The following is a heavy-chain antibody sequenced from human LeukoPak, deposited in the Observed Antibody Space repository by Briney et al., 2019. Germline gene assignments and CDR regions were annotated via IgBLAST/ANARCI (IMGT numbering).Heavy chain of an antibody. CDR2: IIPIFGTA. J-gene: IGHJ3*02. CDR3: ARAGQLVDDAFDI. D-gene: IGHD1-1*01. CDR1: GGTFSSYA. V-gene: IGHV1-69*13. Sequence: PSVKASCKASGGTFSSYAISWVRQAPGQGLEWMGGIIPIFGTANYAQKFQGRVTITADESTSTAYMELSSLRSEDTAVYYCARAGQLVDDAFDIWGQGTMVTVSS.